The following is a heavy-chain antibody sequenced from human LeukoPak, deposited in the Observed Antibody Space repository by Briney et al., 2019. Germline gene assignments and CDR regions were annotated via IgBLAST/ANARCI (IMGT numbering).Heavy chain of an antibody. V-gene: IGHV4-4*07. CDR3: ARGPYGSGSYTFDY. CDR1: GGSISTYY. D-gene: IGHD3-10*01. CDR2: IHTSGST. J-gene: IGHJ4*02. Sequence: SETLSLTCTLSGGSISTYYWSWIRQPAGKGLEWIGRIHTSGSTNYNPSPKSRVTISVDKSKNQFSLKLTSVTAADTAVYYCARGPYGSGSYTFDYWGQGTLVTVSS.